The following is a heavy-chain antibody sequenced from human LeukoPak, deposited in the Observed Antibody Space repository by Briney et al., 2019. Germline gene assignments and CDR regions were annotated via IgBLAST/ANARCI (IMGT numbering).Heavy chain of an antibody. D-gene: IGHD4-11*01. CDR1: GYTFTGYY. CDR2: INPNSGGT. V-gene: IGHV1-2*02. Sequence: ASVRVSCKASGYTFTGYYMHWVRQAPGQGLEWMGWINPNSGGTNYAQKFQGRVTMTRDTSISTAYMELSRLRSDDTAVYYCARGGRTVTTFYNNYYYMDVWGKGTTVTVSS. J-gene: IGHJ6*03. CDR3: ARGGRTVTTFYNNYYYMDV.